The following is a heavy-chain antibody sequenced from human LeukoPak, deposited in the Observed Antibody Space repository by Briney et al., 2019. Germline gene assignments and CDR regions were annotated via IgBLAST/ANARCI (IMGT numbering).Heavy chain of an antibody. CDR3: AREYYDYYEGFDY. CDR1: GYTFTSYD. J-gene: IGHJ4*02. D-gene: IGHD3-22*01. Sequence: ASVKVSCKASGYTFTSYDISWLRQAPGQGLEWMGRISAYNGNTNYAQKLQGRVTMTTDTSARTAYMELRSLRSDDTAVYFCAREYYDYYEGFDYWGQGTLVTVSS. V-gene: IGHV1-18*01. CDR2: ISAYNGNT.